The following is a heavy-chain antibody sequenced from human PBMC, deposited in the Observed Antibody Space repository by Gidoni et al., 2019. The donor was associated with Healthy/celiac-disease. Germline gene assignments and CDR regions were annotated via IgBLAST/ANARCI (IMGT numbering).Heavy chain of an antibody. CDR1: GGSFSGYY. Sequence: QVQLQQWGAGLLKPSETLSLTCAVNGGSFSGYYWSWIRQPPGKGLEWIGEINHSGSTNYNPSLKSRVTISVDTSKNQFSLKLSSVTAADTAVYYCASTDFWSGYYIASFDYWGQGTLVTVSS. V-gene: IGHV4-34*01. CDR3: ASTDFWSGYYIASFDY. J-gene: IGHJ4*02. CDR2: INHSGST. D-gene: IGHD3-3*01.